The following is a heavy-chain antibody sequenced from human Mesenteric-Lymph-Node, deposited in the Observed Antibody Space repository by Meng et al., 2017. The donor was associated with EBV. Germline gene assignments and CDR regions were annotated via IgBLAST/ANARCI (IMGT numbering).Heavy chain of an antibody. CDR3: ARLTDY. D-gene: IGHD3-9*01. J-gene: IGHJ4*02. V-gene: IGHV3-23*04. Sequence: VQLVEAGGGVVQPGRSLRLSCAASGFTFSSHSMSWVRQAPGKGLEWVSAITGNGGNTYYADSVKGRFTISRDNSKNTVYLQMNSLRAEDTAVYYCARLTDYWGQGTLVTVSS. CDR1: GFTFSSHS. CDR2: ITGNGGNT.